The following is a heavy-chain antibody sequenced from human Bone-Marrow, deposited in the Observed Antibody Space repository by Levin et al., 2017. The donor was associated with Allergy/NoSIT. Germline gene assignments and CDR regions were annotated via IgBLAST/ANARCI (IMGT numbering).Heavy chain of an antibody. V-gene: IGHV3-11*01. J-gene: IGHJ6*02. CDR3: ARHPHYGGKSRGVLEYYYDYGMDV. CDR2: ISSSGSTI. CDR1: GFTFSDYY. D-gene: IGHD4-23*01. Sequence: GESLKISCAASGFTFSDYYMSWIRQAPGKGLEWVSYISSSGSTIYYADSVKGRFTISRDNAKNSLYLQMNSLRAEDTAVYYCARHPHYGGKSRGVLEYYYDYGMDVWGQGTTVTVSS.